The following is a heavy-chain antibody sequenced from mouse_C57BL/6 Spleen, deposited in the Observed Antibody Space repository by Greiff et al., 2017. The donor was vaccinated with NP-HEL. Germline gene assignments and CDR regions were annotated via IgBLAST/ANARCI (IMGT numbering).Heavy chain of an antibody. Sequence: EVKLQESGPGLAKPSQTLSLTCSVTGYSITSDYWNWIREFPGNKLEYMGNISYSGSTYYNPSLNSRISITRDTTKDQYYLQLNSVTTEDTATCYCGRGTGYFDVWGTGTTVTVSS. D-gene: IGHD3-3*01. CDR3: GRGTGYFDV. J-gene: IGHJ1*03. V-gene: IGHV3-8*01. CDR2: ISYSGST. CDR1: GYSITSDY.